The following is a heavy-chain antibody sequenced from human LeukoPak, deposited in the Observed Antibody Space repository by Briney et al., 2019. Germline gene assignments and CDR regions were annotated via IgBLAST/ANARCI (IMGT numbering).Heavy chain of an antibody. Sequence: GGSLRLSCAASGFTFSSYWMSWVRQAPGKGLEWVSAISGSGGSTYYADSVKGRFTISRDNSKNTLYLQMNSLRAEDTAVYYCAKDRRAEMATIGGYYFDYWGQGTLVTVSS. J-gene: IGHJ4*02. V-gene: IGHV3-23*01. CDR1: GFTFSSYW. D-gene: IGHD5-24*01. CDR2: ISGSGGST. CDR3: AKDRRAEMATIGGYYFDY.